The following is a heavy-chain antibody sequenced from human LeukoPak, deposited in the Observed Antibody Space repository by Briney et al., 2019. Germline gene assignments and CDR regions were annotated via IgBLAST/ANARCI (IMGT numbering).Heavy chain of an antibody. D-gene: IGHD6-6*01. V-gene: IGHV4-59*01. Sequence: KPSETLSLTCTVSGGSISTYYWSWIRQPPGERLEWIGYIYYSGSTNYNPSLKSRVTISVDTSKNLFSLKLTSLTAADTAVYYCARFHGSSSTSDYWGQGTLVTVSS. CDR2: IYYSGST. CDR1: GGSISTYY. J-gene: IGHJ4*02. CDR3: ARFHGSSSTSDY.